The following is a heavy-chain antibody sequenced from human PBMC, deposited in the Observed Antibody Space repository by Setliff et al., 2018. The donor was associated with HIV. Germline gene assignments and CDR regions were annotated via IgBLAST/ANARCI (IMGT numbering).Heavy chain of an antibody. V-gene: IGHV4-34*01. CDR3: ARGLNYYGSGSYLPLGY. D-gene: IGHD3-10*01. J-gene: IGHJ4*02. CDR1: GGSFNDYY. CDR2: IDHSGST. Sequence: PSETLSLTCAVYGGSFNDYYWTWIRQPPGKGLEWIGEIDHSGSTKYHASLKSRVTISIDTSKNQISLKLSSVTAADTAVYYCARGLNYYGSGSYLPLGYWGQGTQVTVSS.